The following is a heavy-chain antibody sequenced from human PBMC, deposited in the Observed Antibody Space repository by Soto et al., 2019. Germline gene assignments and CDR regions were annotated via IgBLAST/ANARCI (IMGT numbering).Heavy chain of an antibody. V-gene: IGHV4-30-2*01. CDR3: ARVVVPAAIRGYNWFDP. J-gene: IGHJ5*02. CDR2: IYHNGST. Sequence: PSETLSLTCAVSGGSISSGGYSWSWIRQPPGKGLEWIGYIYHNGSTYYNPSLKSRVTISVDRSKNQFSLKLSSVTAADTAVYYCARVVVPAAIRGYNWFDPWGQGTLVTVSS. D-gene: IGHD2-2*01. CDR1: GGSISSGGYS.